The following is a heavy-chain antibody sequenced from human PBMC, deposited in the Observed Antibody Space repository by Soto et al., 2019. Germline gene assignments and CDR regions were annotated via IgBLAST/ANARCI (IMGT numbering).Heavy chain of an antibody. D-gene: IGHD2-2*01. J-gene: IGHJ5*02. CDR1: GGSINSGNYY. CDR2: ISYIGSA. Sequence: PSETLSLTCRVSGGSINSGNYYWSWIRHHPGKGLEWIGYISYIGSAHYNPSLRSRVFISVDTSRNQFSLKLSSVTAADTAVYYCARRRCTTTTCFDPWGHGTMVTVYS. V-gene: IGHV4-31*03. CDR3: ARRRCTTTTCFDP.